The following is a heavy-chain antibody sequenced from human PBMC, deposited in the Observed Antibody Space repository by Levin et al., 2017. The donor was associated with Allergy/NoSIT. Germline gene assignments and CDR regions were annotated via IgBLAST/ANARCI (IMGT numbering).Heavy chain of an antibody. CDR3: TRRGYCSSTSCQPYYYDGMDV. D-gene: IGHD2-2*01. CDR2: IRSKAYGGTT. Sequence: GESLKISCTASGFTFGDYAMSWVRQAPGKGLEWVGFIRSKAYGGTTEYAASVKGRFTISRDDSKSIAYLQMNSLKTEDTAVYYCTRRGYCSSTSCQPYYYDGMDVWGQGTTVTVSS. J-gene: IGHJ6*02. CDR1: GFTFGDYA. V-gene: IGHV3-49*04.